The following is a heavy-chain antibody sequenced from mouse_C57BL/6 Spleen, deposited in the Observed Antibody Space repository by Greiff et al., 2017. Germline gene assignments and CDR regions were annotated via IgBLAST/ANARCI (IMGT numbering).Heavy chain of an antibody. Sequence: EVQLQESGPGLVKPSQSLSLTCSVTGYSITSGYYWNWIRQFPGNKLEWMGYISYDGSNNYNPSLKNRISITRDTSKNQFFLKLNSVTTEDTATYYCARWTGSWFAYWGQGTLVTVSA. CDR1: GYSITSGYY. D-gene: IGHD4-1*01. V-gene: IGHV3-6*01. CDR3: ARWTGSWFAY. J-gene: IGHJ3*01. CDR2: ISYDGSN.